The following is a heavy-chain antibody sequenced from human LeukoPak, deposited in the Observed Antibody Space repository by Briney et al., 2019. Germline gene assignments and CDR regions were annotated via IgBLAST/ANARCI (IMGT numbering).Heavy chain of an antibody. V-gene: IGHV3-30-3*01. CDR3: ARGGVYSSGSYYLYYFDY. CDR2: ISYDGSNK. CDR1: GFTFSSYA. Sequence: KPGRSLRLSCVASGFTFSSYAMHWVSQAPGKGLEWVALISYDGSNKYYADSVKGRFTISRDNSKNTLYLQMNSLRAEDTAVYYCARGGVYSSGSYYLYYFDYWGQGTLVTVSS. J-gene: IGHJ4*02. D-gene: IGHD6-19*01.